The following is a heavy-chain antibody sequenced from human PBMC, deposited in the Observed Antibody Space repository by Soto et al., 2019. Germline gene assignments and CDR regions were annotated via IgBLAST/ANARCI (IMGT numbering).Heavy chain of an antibody. CDR2: ISYDGSNK. CDR1: GFTFSSYG. D-gene: IGHD2-15*01. Sequence: PGGSLRLSCAASGFTFSSYGMHWVRQAPGKGLEWVAVISYDGSNKYYADSVKGRFTISRDNSKNTLYLQMNSLRAEDTAVYYCARSRWHLNVDFQHWGQGTLVSVSS. J-gene: IGHJ1*01. CDR3: ARSRWHLNVDFQH. V-gene: IGHV3-30*03.